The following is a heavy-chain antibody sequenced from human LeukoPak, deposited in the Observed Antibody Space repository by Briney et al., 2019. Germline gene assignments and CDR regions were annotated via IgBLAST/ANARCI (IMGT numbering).Heavy chain of an antibody. CDR3: ASAHYGSGSYSFDY. D-gene: IGHD3-10*01. V-gene: IGHV1-2*02. Sequence: GASVKVSCKASGYTFTGYYMHWVRQAPGQGLEWMGWINPNSGGTNYAQKFQGRVTMTRDTSISTAYMELSSVTAADTAVYYCASAHYGSGSYSFDYWGQGTLVTVSS. CDR2: INPNSGGT. J-gene: IGHJ4*02. CDR1: GYTFTGYY.